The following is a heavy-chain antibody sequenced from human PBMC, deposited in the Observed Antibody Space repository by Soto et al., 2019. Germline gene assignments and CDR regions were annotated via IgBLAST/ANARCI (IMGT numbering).Heavy chain of an antibody. V-gene: IGHV3-23*01. CDR1: GFTFTTYA. CDR3: AKDLHVFSESGDRFSPFDS. Sequence: EVQFLESGGGLVQPGGSPRLSCEASGFTFTTYAMGWVRQAPGKGLEWVASIDDTGGRRFYADSVRGRFTISRDNSGTMLYLHMNSLRADDTAVYYCAKDLHVFSESGDRFSPFDSWGQGIVVTVSS. J-gene: IGHJ4*02. D-gene: IGHD2-21*01. CDR2: IDDTGGRR.